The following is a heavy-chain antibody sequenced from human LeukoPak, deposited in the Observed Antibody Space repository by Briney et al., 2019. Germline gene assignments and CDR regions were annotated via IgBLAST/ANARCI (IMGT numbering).Heavy chain of an antibody. CDR1: GGSIRSHNYY. V-gene: IGHV4-39*02. CDR3: ARLLSYDILTDNYYKYYIDV. D-gene: IGHD3-9*01. J-gene: IGHJ6*03. CDR2: IYYSGST. Sequence: PSETLSLTCTVSGGSIRSHNYYWGWIRLPPGKGLEWIGSIYYSGSTYYNPSLKSRVTMSVDTSTNHFALKMTSVTAADTAVYYCARLLSYDILTDNYYKYYIDVWGKGTTVTVSS.